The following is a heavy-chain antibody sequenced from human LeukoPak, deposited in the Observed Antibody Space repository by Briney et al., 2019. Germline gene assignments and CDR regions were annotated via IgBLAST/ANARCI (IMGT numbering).Heavy chain of an antibody. J-gene: IGHJ5*02. D-gene: IGHD6-13*01. CDR2: ISPNSGGT. CDR3: ARDLGRSYSSNWDWFDP. CDR1: GYTFTGYY. Sequence: ASVKVSCKASGYTFTGYYMHWVRQAPGQGLEWMGWISPNSGGTNYAQKFQGRVTMTRDTSISTAYMELSRLRSDDTAVYYCARDLGRSYSSNWDWFDPWGQGTLVTVSS. V-gene: IGHV1-2*02.